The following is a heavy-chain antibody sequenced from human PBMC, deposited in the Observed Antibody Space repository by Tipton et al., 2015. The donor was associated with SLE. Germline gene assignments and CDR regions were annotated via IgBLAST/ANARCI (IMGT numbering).Heavy chain of an antibody. CDR3: ARGIKKRVWDIVGYFDY. V-gene: IGHV4-34*01. J-gene: IGHJ4*02. D-gene: IGHD2-15*01. CDR1: GGSFSGYY. Sequence: GLVKPSETLSLTCAVYGGSFSGYYWSWIRQPPGKGLEWIGEINHSGSTNYNPSLKSRVTISVDTSKNQFSLKLSSVTAADTAVYYCARGIKKRVWDIVGYFDYWGQGTLVTVSS. CDR2: INHSGST.